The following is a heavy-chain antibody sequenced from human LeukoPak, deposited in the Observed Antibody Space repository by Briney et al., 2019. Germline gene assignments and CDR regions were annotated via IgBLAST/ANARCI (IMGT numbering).Heavy chain of an antibody. V-gene: IGHV3-30-3*01. CDR3: ARSSHNWFDP. D-gene: IGHD2-15*01. J-gene: IGHJ5*02. Sequence: PGGSLRLSCAASGFTFSSYAMHWVRQAPGKGLEWVAVISYDGSNKYYADSVKGRFTISRDNSKNTLYLQMDSLRAEDTAVYYCARSSHNWFDPWGQGTLVTVSS. CDR2: ISYDGSNK. CDR1: GFTFSSYA.